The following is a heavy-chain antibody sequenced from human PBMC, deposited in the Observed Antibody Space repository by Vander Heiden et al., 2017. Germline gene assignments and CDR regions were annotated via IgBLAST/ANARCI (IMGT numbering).Heavy chain of an antibody. Sequence: EVQLVESGGGLVKPGGSLRLSCAASGFTFSSYSMNWVRQAPGTGLELFSSISSSSSYIYYAVSVKGRFTISRYNAKSSLYLQMNRMRAEDTAVYYCARDTSGWGLGMDVWGQGTTVTVSS. CDR3: ARDTSGWGLGMDV. CDR2: ISSSSSYI. V-gene: IGHV3-21*01. J-gene: IGHJ6*02. CDR1: GFTFSSYS. D-gene: IGHD6-19*01.